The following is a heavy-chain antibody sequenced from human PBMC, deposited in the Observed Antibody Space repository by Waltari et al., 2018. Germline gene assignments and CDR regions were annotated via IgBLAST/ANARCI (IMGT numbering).Heavy chain of an antibody. Sequence: QVQLVQSGAEVKKPGASVKVSCKASGYTFTSYAMHWVRQAPGQRLEWMGWINAGNGNTKYSQKFQGRVTITRDTSASTAYMELSSLRSEDTAVYYCARGAGGGSYNYYYYGMDVWGQGTTVTVSS. CDR3: ARGAGGGSYNYYYYGMDV. D-gene: IGHD2-15*01. V-gene: IGHV1-3*01. CDR1: GYTFTSYA. J-gene: IGHJ6*02. CDR2: INAGNGNT.